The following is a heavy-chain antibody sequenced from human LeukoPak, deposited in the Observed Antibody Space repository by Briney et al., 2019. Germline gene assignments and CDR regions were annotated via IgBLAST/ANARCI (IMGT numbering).Heavy chain of an antibody. Sequence: SQTLSLTCAVSGGSISSGGYSWSWIRQPPGKGLEWIGYIYHSGSTYYNPSLKSRVTISVDRSKNQFSLKLSSVTAADTAVYYCARLIAVAGNAFDIWGQGTMVTVSS. CDR2: IYHSGST. D-gene: IGHD6-19*01. CDR1: GGSISSGGYS. V-gene: IGHV4-30-2*01. CDR3: ARLIAVAGNAFDI. J-gene: IGHJ3*02.